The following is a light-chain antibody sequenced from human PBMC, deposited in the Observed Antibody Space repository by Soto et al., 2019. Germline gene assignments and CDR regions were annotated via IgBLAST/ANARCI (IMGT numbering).Light chain of an antibody. Sequence: EIVLTQSPGTLSLSPGERATLSCRASQSVSSSYLAWYQQKPGQAPRLLIYGASSRATGILDRFSCSGSGTDFTLTISRLEPEDFAVYFCQQYGSSPPFTFGQGTKVQIK. J-gene: IGKJ1*01. CDR2: GAS. V-gene: IGKV3-20*01. CDR3: QQYGSSPPFT. CDR1: QSVSSSY.